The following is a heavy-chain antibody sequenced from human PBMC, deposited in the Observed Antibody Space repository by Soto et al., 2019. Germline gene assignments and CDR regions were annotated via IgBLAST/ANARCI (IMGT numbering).Heavy chain of an antibody. CDR3: ARDSVRAAALYYYYYGMDV. V-gene: IGHV1-2*04. Sequence: ASVKLSCKSSGYPFTGYYMHWLRQSPRQGIEWMGWINPNSGGTNYAQKFQGWVTMTRDTSISTAYMELSRLRSDDTAVHYCARDSVRAAALYYYYYGMDVWGQGTTVTVSS. D-gene: IGHD6-25*01. CDR1: GYPFTGYY. CDR2: INPNSGGT. J-gene: IGHJ6*02.